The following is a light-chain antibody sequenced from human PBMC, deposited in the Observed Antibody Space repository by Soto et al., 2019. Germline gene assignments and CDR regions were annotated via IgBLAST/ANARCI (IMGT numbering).Light chain of an antibody. V-gene: IGKV3-20*01. Sequence: EIVLTQSPGTLSLSPGERATLSCRASQSVSSSYLAWYQQKPGQAPMLLIYGASSSATGIPDRFSGSGSGTDFPLTISRLEPEDFAVYYCHQYDSSPLTFGGGNKVEIK. CDR3: HQYDSSPLT. CDR1: QSVSSSY. J-gene: IGKJ4*01. CDR2: GAS.